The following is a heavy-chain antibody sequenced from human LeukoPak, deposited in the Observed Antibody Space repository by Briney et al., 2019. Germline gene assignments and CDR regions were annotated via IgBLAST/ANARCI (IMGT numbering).Heavy chain of an antibody. CDR3: ARGPYKGYDAFAEYFQH. J-gene: IGHJ1*01. D-gene: IGHD5-12*01. V-gene: IGHV3-21*01. CDR1: GFTISNAW. Sequence: GGSLRLSCAASGFTISNAWMSWVRQAPGKGLEWVSSISSSSSYIYYADSVKGRFTISRDNAKNSLYLQMNSLRAEDTAVYYCARGPYKGYDAFAEYFQHWGQGTLVTVSS. CDR2: ISSSSSYI.